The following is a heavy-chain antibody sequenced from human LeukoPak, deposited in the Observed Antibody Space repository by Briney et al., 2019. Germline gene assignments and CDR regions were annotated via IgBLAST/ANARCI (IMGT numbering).Heavy chain of an antibody. V-gene: IGHV4-39*07. CDR3: AGCFSTGYKYGFKYWFDP. CDR2: IYYSGST. J-gene: IGHJ5*02. Sequence: PSETLSLTCTVSGGSINSSSYYWGWIRQPPGKGLEWIGSIYYSGSTYYNPSLKSRLTISVDTSKNQFSLKLTSVTAADTAVYYCAGCFSTGYKYGFKYWFDPWGQGTLVTVSS. D-gene: IGHD5-18*01. CDR1: GGSINSSSYY.